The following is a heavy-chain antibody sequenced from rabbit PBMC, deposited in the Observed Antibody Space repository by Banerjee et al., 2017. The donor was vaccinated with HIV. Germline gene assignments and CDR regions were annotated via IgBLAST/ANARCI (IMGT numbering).Heavy chain of an antibody. J-gene: IGHJ4*01. CDR2: IYTGSGTT. V-gene: IGHV1S47*01. CDR3: ARDLAGVIGWNFNL. Sequence: EESGGGLVQPEGSLTLTCKTSGFDLSSDAMSWVRQAPGKGLEWIGYIYTGSGTTDYASWAKGRFTISLDNAQNTVPLQMTNLTAADTATHFCARDLAGVIGWNFNLWGQGTLVTVS. D-gene: IGHD4-1*01. CDR1: GFDLSSDA.